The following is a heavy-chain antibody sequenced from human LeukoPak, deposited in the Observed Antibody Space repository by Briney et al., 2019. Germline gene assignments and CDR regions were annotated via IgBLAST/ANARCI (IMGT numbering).Heavy chain of an antibody. CDR3: AAVDTVADDSYYIDF. CDR2: VYQSGIT. D-gene: IGHD5-18*01. J-gene: IGHJ4*02. Sequence: SETLSLTCTVSGGSISNSGHYWSWIRQPPGKGLEWIGYVYQSGITYYNPSLKSRVTISLDRSKNQVSLELTSVTAADTALYYCAAVDTVADDSYYIDFWGQGTLVTVSS. V-gene: IGHV4-30-2*01. CDR1: GGSISNSGHY.